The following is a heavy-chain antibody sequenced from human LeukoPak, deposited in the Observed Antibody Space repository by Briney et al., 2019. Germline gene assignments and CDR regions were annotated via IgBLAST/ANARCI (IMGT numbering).Heavy chain of an antibody. J-gene: IGHJ4*02. Sequence: PSETLSLTCTVSGGSISSYYWSWIRQPAGKGLEWIGRIYTSGSTNYNPSLKSRVTMSVDTSKNQFSLKLSSVTAADTAVYYCARLQEYSSGWSNCFDYWGQGTLVTVSS. CDR2: IYTSGST. V-gene: IGHV4-4*07. CDR1: GGSISSYY. D-gene: IGHD6-19*01. CDR3: ARLQEYSSGWSNCFDY.